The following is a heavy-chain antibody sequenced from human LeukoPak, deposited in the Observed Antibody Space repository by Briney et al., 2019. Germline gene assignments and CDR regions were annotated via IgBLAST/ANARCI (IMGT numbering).Heavy chain of an antibody. CDR2: IVVGSGNT. CDR3: AADPYDYGDYVLGY. Sequence: TVKVSCKASGFTFTSSAVQWVRQARGQRLEWIGWIVVGSGNTTYAQKFQERVTITRDMSTSTAYMELSSLRSEDTAVYYCAADPYDYGDYVLGYWGKGTLVT. J-gene: IGHJ4*02. V-gene: IGHV1-58*01. CDR1: GFTFTSSA. D-gene: IGHD4-17*01.